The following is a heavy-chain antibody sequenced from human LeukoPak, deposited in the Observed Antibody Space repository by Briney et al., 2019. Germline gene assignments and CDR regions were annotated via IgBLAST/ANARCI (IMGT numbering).Heavy chain of an antibody. CDR1: GGSFSGYY. D-gene: IGHD3-3*01. V-gene: IGHV4-34*01. CDR3: ARGPPYYDFWSGYVGVIDP. CDR2: INHSGST. Sequence: SETLSLTXAVYGGSFSGYYWSWIRQPPGKGLEWIGEINHSGSTNYNPSLKSRVTISVDTSKNQFSLKLSSVTAADTAVYYCARGPPYYDFWSGYVGVIDPWGQGTLVTVSS. J-gene: IGHJ5*02.